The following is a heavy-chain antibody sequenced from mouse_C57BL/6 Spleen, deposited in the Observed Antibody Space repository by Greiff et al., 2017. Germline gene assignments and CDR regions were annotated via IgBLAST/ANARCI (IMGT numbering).Heavy chain of an antibody. CDR2: IYPGDGDT. CDR1: GYAFSSSW. CDR3: ARGHYYGSSYFDY. J-gene: IGHJ2*01. Sequence: VQLQQSGPELVKPGASVKISCKASGYAFSSSWMHWVKQRPGKGLEWIGRIYPGDGDTNYNGKFKGKATLTADKSSSTAYMQLSSLTSEDSAVYFCARGHYYGSSYFDYWGQGTTLTVSS. D-gene: IGHD1-1*01. V-gene: IGHV1-82*01.